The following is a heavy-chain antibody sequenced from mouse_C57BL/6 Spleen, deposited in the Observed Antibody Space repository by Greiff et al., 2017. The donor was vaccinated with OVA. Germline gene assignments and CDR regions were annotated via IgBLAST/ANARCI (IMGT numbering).Heavy chain of an antibody. CDR1: GYAFSSSW. D-gene: IGHD2-13*01. Sequence: QVQLQQSGPELVKPGASVKISCKASGYAFSSSWMNWVKQRPGKGLEWIGRIYPGDGDTNYNGKFKGKATLAADKSSSTAYMQLSSLTSEDSAVYVCARSPVVRPSDCAPMDYWGQGTSVTVSS. V-gene: IGHV1-82*01. CDR2: IYPGDGDT. J-gene: IGHJ4*01. CDR3: ARSPVVRPSDCAPMDY.